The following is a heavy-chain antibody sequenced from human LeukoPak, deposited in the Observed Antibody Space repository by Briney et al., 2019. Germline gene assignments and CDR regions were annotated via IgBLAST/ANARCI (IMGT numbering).Heavy chain of an antibody. CDR3: AGTFGELSSCWNY. D-gene: IGHD3-10*01. J-gene: IGHJ4*02. Sequence: PGGSLRLSCAASGFTFSSYSMNWVRQAPGKGLEWVSYISSSSSTIYYADSVKGRFTISRDNAKNSLYLQMNSLRAEDTAVYYCAGTFGELSSCWNYWGQGTLVTVSS. CDR1: GFTFSSYS. CDR2: ISSSSSTI. V-gene: IGHV3-48*01.